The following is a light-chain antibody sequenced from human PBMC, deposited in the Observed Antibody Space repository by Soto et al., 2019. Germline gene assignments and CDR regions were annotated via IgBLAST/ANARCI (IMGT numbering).Light chain of an antibody. Sequence: DIQMTQSPSTLSASVGYRFTITGRASQSISVWLAWYQQKAGKAPNLLIYKASRLESGVPSRFSGSGSETEFTLTISGLQPGDSATYYCQQYNSYSPTFGQGTKVDIK. CDR2: KAS. V-gene: IGKV1-5*03. CDR3: QQYNSYSPT. CDR1: QSISVW. J-gene: IGKJ1*01.